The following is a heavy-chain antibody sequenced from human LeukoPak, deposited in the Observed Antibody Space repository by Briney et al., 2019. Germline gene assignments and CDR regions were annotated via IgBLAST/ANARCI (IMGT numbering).Heavy chain of an antibody. J-gene: IGHJ4*02. CDR1: GGSISSYY. CDR2: IYYSGST. Sequence: SETLSLTCTVSGGSISSYYWSWIRQPPGKGLEWIGYIYYSGSTNYNPSLKSRVTISVDTSKNQFSLKLSSVTAADTAVYYRARFGGVMVTFFDYWGQGTLVTVSS. CDR3: ARFGGVMVTFFDY. D-gene: IGHD3-16*01. V-gene: IGHV4-59*01.